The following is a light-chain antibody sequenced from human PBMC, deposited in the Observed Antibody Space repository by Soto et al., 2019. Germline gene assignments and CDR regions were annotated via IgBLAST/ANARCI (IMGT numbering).Light chain of an antibody. CDR3: QQYTNWPPIS. CDR1: QSVNSSY. V-gene: IGKV3-20*01. Sequence: EIVWTPSPRTLSLSHGERATLSCRAIQSVNSSYLAWYQQKPGQAPRLLIYGASSRATGIPARFSGSGSGTEFTLTISSCQSEDSAVYYCQQYTNWPPISLGQGTRLEIK. CDR2: GAS. J-gene: IGKJ5*01.